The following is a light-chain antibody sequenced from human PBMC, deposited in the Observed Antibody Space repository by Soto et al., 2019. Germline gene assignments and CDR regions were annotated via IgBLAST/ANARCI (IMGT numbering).Light chain of an antibody. CDR3: QQYNEWPWT. V-gene: IGKV3-15*01. J-gene: IGKJ1*01. CDR2: GAS. Sequence: EIVLTQPPATLSLSPGERATLSCRASQSVGNFLAWYHHKFGQAPRLLIYGASTRATGIPARFSGSGSGTQCTLTISSLQSEDAALYYCQQYNEWPWTFGQGTKVDIK. CDR1: QSVGNF.